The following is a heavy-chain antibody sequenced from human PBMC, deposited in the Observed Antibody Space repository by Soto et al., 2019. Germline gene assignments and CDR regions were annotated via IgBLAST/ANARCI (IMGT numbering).Heavy chain of an antibody. CDR2: ISGSGGST. J-gene: IGHJ4*02. D-gene: IGHD3-10*01. Sequence: GGSLRLSCAASGFTFSSYAMSWVRQAPGKGLEWVSAISGSGGSTYYADSVKGRFTISRDNSKNTLYLQMNSLRAEDTAVYYYSKDLVAITMVRGVISTFDYWGQGTLVTVSS. CDR3: SKDLVAITMVRGVISTFDY. V-gene: IGHV3-23*01. CDR1: GFTFSSYA.